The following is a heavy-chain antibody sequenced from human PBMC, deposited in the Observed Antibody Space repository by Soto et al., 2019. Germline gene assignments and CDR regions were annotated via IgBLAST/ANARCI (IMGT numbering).Heavy chain of an antibody. Sequence: KVSCKASGGTFSSYAISWVRQAPGQGLEWVGGIIPIFGTANYAQKFQGRVTITADKSTSTAYMELSSLRSEDTAVYYCARDLGPRYCSSTSCGVGGGRYYGMDVWGQGTTVTVSS. CDR1: GGTFSSYA. D-gene: IGHD2-2*01. V-gene: IGHV1-69*06. J-gene: IGHJ6*02. CDR2: IIPIFGTA. CDR3: ARDLGPRYCSSTSCGVGGGRYYGMDV.